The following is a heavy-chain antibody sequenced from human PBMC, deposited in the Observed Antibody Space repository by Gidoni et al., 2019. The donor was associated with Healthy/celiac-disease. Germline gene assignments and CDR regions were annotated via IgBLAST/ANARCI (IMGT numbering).Heavy chain of an antibody. V-gene: IGHV3-21*01. J-gene: IGHJ6*02. Sequence: EVQLVESGGGLVKPGGSLRLSCAASGLHFRSYSMNWFRQAPGKGLEWVSSISSSSSYIYYADSVKGRFTISRDNAKNSLYLQMNSLRAEDTAVYYCAREYYYDSSGYYYYYGMDVWGQGTTVTVSS. CDR1: GLHFRSYS. CDR3: AREYYYDSSGYYYYYGMDV. CDR2: ISSSSSYI. D-gene: IGHD3-22*01.